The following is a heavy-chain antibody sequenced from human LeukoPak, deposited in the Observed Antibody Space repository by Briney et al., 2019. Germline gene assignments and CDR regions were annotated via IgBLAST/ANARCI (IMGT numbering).Heavy chain of an antibody. CDR1: GFTFSSYA. Sequence: GGSLRLSCAASGFTFSSYAMSWVRQAPGKGLEWVSAISGSGGSTYYADSVKGRFTISRDNSKNTLYLQMNSLRAEDTAVYYCAKDNEDYYDSSGYYPVDYWGQGTLVTVSS. V-gene: IGHV3-23*01. CDR2: ISGSGGST. CDR3: AKDNEDYYDSSGYYPVDY. J-gene: IGHJ4*02. D-gene: IGHD3-22*01.